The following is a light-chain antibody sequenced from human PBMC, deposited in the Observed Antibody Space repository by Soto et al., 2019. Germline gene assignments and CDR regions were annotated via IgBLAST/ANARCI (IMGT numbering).Light chain of an antibody. CDR2: EVS. Sequence: QSALTQPASVSGSPGQSITISCTGTSSDVGSYNLVSWYQQHPGKAPKLMIYEVSKRPSGVSNRFSGSKSGNTASLTISGLQAEDEADYYCCSDAGSSTPFGTGTKVTV. V-gene: IGLV2-23*02. CDR3: CSDAGSSTP. CDR1: SSDVGSYNL. J-gene: IGLJ1*01.